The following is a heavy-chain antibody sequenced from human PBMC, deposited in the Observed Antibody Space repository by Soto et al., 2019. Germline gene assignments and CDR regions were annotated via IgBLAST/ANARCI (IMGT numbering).Heavy chain of an antibody. Sequence: AGGSLRLSCAASGFTVSSNYMSWVLQAPGKGLEWVSVIYSGGSTYYADSVKGRFTISRDNSKNTLYLQMNSLRAEDTAVYYCARDDSGILRYQLRNAFDIWGQGTMVTV. CDR2: IYSGGST. D-gene: IGHD2-2*01. V-gene: IGHV3-66*01. J-gene: IGHJ3*02. CDR1: GFTVSSNY. CDR3: ARDDSGILRYQLRNAFDI.